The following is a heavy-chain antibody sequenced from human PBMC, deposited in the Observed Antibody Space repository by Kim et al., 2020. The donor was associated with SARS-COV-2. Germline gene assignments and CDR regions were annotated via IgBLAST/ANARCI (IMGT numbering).Heavy chain of an antibody. J-gene: IGHJ4*02. CDR2: INWDSRST. V-gene: IGHV3-9*01. D-gene: IGHD3-9*01. Sequence: GGSLRLSCAASGFTFGGFAMHWVRQIPGKGLEWVSGINWDSRSTGYADSVKGRFTISRDNAKNSLYLEMKSLRAEDTAVYYCAKGPYDIVTGYYYFDYWGRGTLVTISS. CDR1: GFTFGGFA. CDR3: AKGPYDIVTGYYYFDY.